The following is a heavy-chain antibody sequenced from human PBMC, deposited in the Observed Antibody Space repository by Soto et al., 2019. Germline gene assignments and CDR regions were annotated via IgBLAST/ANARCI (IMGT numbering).Heavy chain of an antibody. J-gene: IGHJ5*02. Sequence: PSQTLSLTCDISGDSVSSNSAAWNWIRQSPSRGLEWLGRSYYRSKWYNDYAVSVKSRITINPDTSKNQFSLQLNSVTPEDTAVYYCARAYCIGDSCCAWSNWFDPWGQGTLVTVSS. D-gene: IGHD2-15*01. CDR3: ARAYCIGDSCCAWSNWFDP. CDR1: GDSVSSNSAA. CDR2: SYYRSKWYN. V-gene: IGHV6-1*01.